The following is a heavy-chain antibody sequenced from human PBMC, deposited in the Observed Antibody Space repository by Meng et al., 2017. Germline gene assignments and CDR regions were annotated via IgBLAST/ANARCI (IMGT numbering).Heavy chain of an antibody. CDR3: ARGVRLPDY. CDR1: GGSFSGYY. D-gene: IGHD2-15*01. V-gene: IGHV4-34*01. Sequence: QVPPQQWGAGLLKPSETLSLTCAVYGGSFSGYYWSWIRQPPGKGLEWIGEINHSGSTNYNPSLKSRVTISVDTSKNQFSLKLSSVTAADTAVYYCARGVRLPDYWGQGTLVTVSS. J-gene: IGHJ4*02. CDR2: INHSGST.